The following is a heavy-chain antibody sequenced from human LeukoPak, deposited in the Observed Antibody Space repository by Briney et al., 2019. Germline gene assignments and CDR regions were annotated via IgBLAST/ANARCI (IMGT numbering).Heavy chain of an antibody. CDR2: IYTSGST. V-gene: IGHV4-61*02. Sequence: SETLSLTCTVSVGSISSGSYYWSWIRQPAGKGLEWIGRIYTSGSTNYNPSLKSRVTISVDTSKNQFSLKLSSVTAADTAVYYCARDAGYCSSTSCYTEDAFDIWGQGTMVTVSS. J-gene: IGHJ3*02. D-gene: IGHD2-2*02. CDR1: VGSISSGSYY. CDR3: ARDAGYCSSTSCYTEDAFDI.